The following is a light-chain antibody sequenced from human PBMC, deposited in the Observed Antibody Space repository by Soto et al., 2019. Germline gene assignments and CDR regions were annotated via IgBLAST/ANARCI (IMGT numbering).Light chain of an antibody. V-gene: IGLV2-14*01. CDR1: SSDVGGYNY. CDR3: SSYTSSSSWV. J-gene: IGLJ3*02. CDR2: EVS. Sequence: QSVLTQPASVSGSPGQSITISCTGTSSDVGGYNYVSWYQQEPGKAPKLMIYEVSNRPSGVSNRFSGSKSGNTASLTISGLQAEDEADYYCSSYTSSSSWVFGGGTKVTVL.